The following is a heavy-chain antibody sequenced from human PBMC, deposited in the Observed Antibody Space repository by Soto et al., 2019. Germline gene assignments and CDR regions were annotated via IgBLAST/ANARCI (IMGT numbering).Heavy chain of an antibody. V-gene: IGHV1-69*06. D-gene: IGHD5-12*01. CDR3: AKDRPYNLRGYIRPHDASDV. Sequence: QVQLVQYGAELRQPGSSVRVSCKASGGTLSKFGIAWFRQAPGQRPEWMGNIHPIFDEPTYAFTWKNRLNIVPYKSNSVVYMELASLPSADTAIYYCAKDRPYNLRGYIRPHDASDVWCQGT. CDR2: IHPIFDEP. CDR1: GGTLSKFG. J-gene: IGHJ3*01.